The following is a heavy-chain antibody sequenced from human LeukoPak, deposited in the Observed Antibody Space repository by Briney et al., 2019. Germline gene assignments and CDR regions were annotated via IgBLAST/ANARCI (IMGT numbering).Heavy chain of an antibody. CDR1: GYSFTSYW. J-gene: IGHJ3*02. V-gene: IGHV5-51*01. CDR3: ARSIAVAGTGYAYDAFDI. CDR2: IYPGDSDT. Sequence: GESLKISCKGSGYSFTSYWIGWVRQMPGKGLEWMGIIYPGDSDTRYSPSFQGQVTISADKSISTAYLQWSSLKASDPAMYYCARSIAVAGTGYAYDAFDIWGQGTMVTVSS. D-gene: IGHD6-19*01.